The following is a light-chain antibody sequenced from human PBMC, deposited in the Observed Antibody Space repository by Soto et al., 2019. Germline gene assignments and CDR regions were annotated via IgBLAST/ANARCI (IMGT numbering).Light chain of an antibody. CDR1: SSNIGSDY. V-gene: IGLV1-47*01. J-gene: IGLJ1*01. CDR2: RNN. Sequence: QSVLTQPPSASGTPGQRVTISCSGSSSNIGSDYVYWYQQFPGTAPKLLIYRNNQRPSGVPDRFSGSKSGTSASLAISGLRSEDAADYYCAAWDDSLSGYVFGTGTKVTVL. CDR3: AAWDDSLSGYV.